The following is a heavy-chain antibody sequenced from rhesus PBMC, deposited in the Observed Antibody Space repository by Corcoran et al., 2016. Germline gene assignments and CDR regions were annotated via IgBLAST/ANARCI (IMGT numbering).Heavy chain of an antibody. J-gene: IGHJ5-1*01. CDR1: GYSFTSSW. D-gene: IGHD4-11*01. CDR3: AKDRTSLTNRFDV. V-gene: IGHV5S1*01. CDR2: IYPGDSDT. Sequence: EVQLVQSGAEVKRPGESLRISCKTSGYSFTSSWINWVGQSPGKGLEWMGSIYPGDSDTRYNPSFQGHVTISADKSISTTYLQWSSLKASDTATYYCAKDRTSLTNRFDVWGPGVLVTVSS.